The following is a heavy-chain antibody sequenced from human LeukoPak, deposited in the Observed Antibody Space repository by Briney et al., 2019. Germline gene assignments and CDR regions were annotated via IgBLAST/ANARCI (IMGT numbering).Heavy chain of an antibody. CDR3: ARGVGIAVAGTLDY. D-gene: IGHD6-19*01. V-gene: IGHV3-23*01. J-gene: IGHJ4*02. CDR1: GFTFSSYA. CDR2: ISGSGGST. Sequence: GGSLRLSCAASGFTFSSYAMSWVRQAPGKGLEWVSAISGSGGSTYYADSVKGRFTISRDNSKNSLYLQVNSLRAEDTAVYYCARGVGIAVAGTLDYWGQGTLVTVSS.